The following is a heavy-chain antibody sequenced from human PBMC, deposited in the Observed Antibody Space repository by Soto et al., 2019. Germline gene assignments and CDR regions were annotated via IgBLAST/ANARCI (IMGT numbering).Heavy chain of an antibody. CDR3: ARPYSIGGSYAFDL. D-gene: IGHD6-19*01. Sequence: QVQLVESGGGVVQPGRSLRLSCAASGFTLSSYTMHWVRQAPGKGLEWVAVMSYDGGSKSYADSVKGRFTISRDDSINTLYLQVDSLRAEDTALYYCARPYSIGGSYAFDLWGQGTMVTVSS. CDR2: MSYDGGSK. J-gene: IGHJ3*01. CDR1: GFTLSSYT. V-gene: IGHV3-30-3*01.